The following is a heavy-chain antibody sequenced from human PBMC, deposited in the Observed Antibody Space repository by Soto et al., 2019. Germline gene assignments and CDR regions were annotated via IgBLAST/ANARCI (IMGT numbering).Heavy chain of an antibody. CDR2: IYYSGST. Sequence: PSETLSLTCTVSGGSISSGGYYWCWIRQHPGEGLEWIGYIYYSGSTYYNPSLKSRVTISVDTSKNQFSLKLSSVTAADTAVYYCARGRGGWFINQLLNAFDIWGQGTMVTVSS. CDR3: ARGRGGWFINQLLNAFDI. V-gene: IGHV4-31*03. D-gene: IGHD2-2*01. CDR1: GGSISSGGYY. J-gene: IGHJ3*02.